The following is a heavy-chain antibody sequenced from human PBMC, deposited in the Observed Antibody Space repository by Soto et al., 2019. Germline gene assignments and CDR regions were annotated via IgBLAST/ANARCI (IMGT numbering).Heavy chain of an antibody. Sequence: GGSLRLSCAASGFTFSSYAMSWVRQAPGKGLEWVSAISGSGCSTYYADSVKGRFTISRDNSKNTLYLQMNSLRAEDTAVYYCARDRVQQLVDYWGQGTRVTVSS. J-gene: IGHJ4*02. V-gene: IGHV3-23*01. CDR3: ARDRVQQLVDY. D-gene: IGHD6-13*01. CDR1: GFTFSSYA. CDR2: ISGSGCST.